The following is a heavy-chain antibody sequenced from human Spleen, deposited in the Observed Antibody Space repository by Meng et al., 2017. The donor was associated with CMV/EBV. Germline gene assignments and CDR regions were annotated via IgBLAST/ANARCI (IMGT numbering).Heavy chain of an antibody. Sequence: ASVKVSCKASGYTFTSYDINWVRQATGQGLEWMGWISTYNGNTNYAQKFQGRVTMTTDTSTSTAYMELRSLNSDDTAVYYCARDYYKSSDYWFDTFDIWGQGTMVTVSS. V-gene: IGHV1-18*01. J-gene: IGHJ3*02. CDR2: ISTYNGNT. D-gene: IGHD3-22*01. CDR3: ARDYYKSSDYWFDTFDI. CDR1: GYTFTSYD.